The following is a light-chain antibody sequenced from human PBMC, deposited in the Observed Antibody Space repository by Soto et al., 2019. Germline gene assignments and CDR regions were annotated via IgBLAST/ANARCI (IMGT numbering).Light chain of an antibody. CDR2: GNS. V-gene: IGLV1-40*01. CDR1: SSNIGAGYD. Sequence: QSVLTQPPSVSGAPGQRVTISCTGSSSNIGAGYDVHWYQQLPGTAPKLLIYGNSNRPSGVPDRFSGSKSGTSASLSITGLQDEDEADYHCQSYDSSLSGYVFGTGTKLTVL. CDR3: QSYDSSLSGYV. J-gene: IGLJ1*01.